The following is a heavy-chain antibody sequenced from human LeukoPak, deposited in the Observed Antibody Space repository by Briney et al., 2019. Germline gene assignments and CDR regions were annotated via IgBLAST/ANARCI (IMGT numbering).Heavy chain of an antibody. D-gene: IGHD2-15*01. V-gene: IGHV3-7*03. CDR2: INHNGNVN. J-gene: IGHJ6*02. CDR1: VFSFSSNG. Sequence: WGCLTLSCAASVFSFSSNGMCWARHAPRKGREWVVSINHNGNVNYYVDSVKGRFTISRDNAKNSLYLQMSNLRAEDTAVYFCARGGGSDVWGQGATVTVSS. CDR3: ARGGGSDV.